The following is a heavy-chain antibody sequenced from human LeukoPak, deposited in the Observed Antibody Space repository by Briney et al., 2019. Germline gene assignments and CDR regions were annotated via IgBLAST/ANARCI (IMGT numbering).Heavy chain of an antibody. CDR3: ARDSMGSGY. CDR2: IYYSGST. Sequence: SSETLSLTCTVSGGSISSYYWSWIRQPPGKGLEWIGYIYYSGSTNYNPSLKSRVTISVDTSKNQFSLKLSSVTAADTAVYYCARDSMGSGYWGQGTLVTVSS. J-gene: IGHJ4*02. CDR1: GGSISSYY. V-gene: IGHV4-59*01. D-gene: IGHD3-10*01.